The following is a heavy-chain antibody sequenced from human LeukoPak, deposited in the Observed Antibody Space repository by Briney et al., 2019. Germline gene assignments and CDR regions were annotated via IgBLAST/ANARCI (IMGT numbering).Heavy chain of an antibody. D-gene: IGHD1-26*01. CDR2: IGTRSNPI. V-gene: IGHV3-11*01. CDR1: GFIFSDFY. J-gene: IGHJ4*02. Sequence: GGSLTLSCAASGFIFSDFYMSWLRQAPGVGLEWISYIGTRSNPIYYADSVRGRFTISRDDVKNSLYLQMNSLRDEDTAVYFCAREARGSGRDFDYWGQGILVTVSS. CDR3: AREARGSGRDFDY.